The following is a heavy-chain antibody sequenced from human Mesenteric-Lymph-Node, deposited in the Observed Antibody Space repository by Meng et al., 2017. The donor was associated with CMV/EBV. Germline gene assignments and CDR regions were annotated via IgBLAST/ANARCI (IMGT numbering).Heavy chain of an antibody. J-gene: IGHJ3*02. Sequence: SGPTLVKPTQTLTLTCTFSGFSLSTSGMRVSWIRQPPGKALEWLARIDWNDDKFYSSSLKTRLTISKDTSKNQVVLTMTNMDPVDTATYYCGRIRGGYSGYDYDVFDIWGQGTMVTVSS. CDR1: GFSLSTSGMR. D-gene: IGHD5-12*01. CDR2: IDWNDDK. V-gene: IGHV2-70D*14. CDR3: GRIRGGYSGYDYDVFDI.